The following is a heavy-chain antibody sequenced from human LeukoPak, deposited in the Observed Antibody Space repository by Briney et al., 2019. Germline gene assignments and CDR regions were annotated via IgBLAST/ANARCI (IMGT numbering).Heavy chain of an antibody. J-gene: IGHJ3*02. CDR2: GDGGGNT. V-gene: IGHV3-53*01. D-gene: IGHD6-13*01. CDR1: GVAVSTNY. Sequence: GGSLRLSCAASGVAVSTNYMSWVRQAPGKGLEWVSLGDGGGNTYYADSVKGRFTISRDNSKNTLYLQMNSLRAEDTAVYFCARDHSRSWPYAFDIWGQGTMVTVSS. CDR3: ARDHSRSWPYAFDI.